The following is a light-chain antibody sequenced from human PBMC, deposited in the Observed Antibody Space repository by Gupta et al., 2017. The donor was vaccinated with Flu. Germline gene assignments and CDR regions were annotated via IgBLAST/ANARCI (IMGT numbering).Light chain of an antibody. CDR2: GAS. CDR3: QYYGGAPLA. CDR1: QSISSTY. J-gene: IGKJ2*01. V-gene: IGKV3-20*01. Sequence: DIALTQSPGTLSCSPGERATLSCRASQSISSTYLAWYQQKPGQAPRLLIYGASNRATGIPDRFGGSGSGTEFSLIINTLEPEDFAVYYCQYYGGAPLAFGQGTRLEIK.